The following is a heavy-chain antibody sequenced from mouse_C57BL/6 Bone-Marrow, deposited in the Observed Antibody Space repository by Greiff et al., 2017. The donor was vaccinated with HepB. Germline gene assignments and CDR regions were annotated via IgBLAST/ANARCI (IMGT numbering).Heavy chain of an antibody. CDR2: IYPGSGST. D-gene: IGHD1-1*01. CDR1: GYTFTSYW. CDR3: ARGTTVVDAMDY. J-gene: IGHJ4*01. V-gene: IGHV1-55*01. Sequence: VQLQQSGAELVKPGASVKMSCKASGYTFTSYWITWVKQRPGQGLEWIGDIYPGSGSTNYNEKFKSKATLTVDTSSSTAYMQLSSLTSEDSAVYYCARGTTVVDAMDYWGQGTSVTVSS.